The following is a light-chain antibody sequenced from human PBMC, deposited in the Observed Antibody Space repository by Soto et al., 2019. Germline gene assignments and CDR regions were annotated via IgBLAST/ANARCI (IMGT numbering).Light chain of an antibody. V-gene: IGKV3-20*01. CDR2: GAS. J-gene: IGKJ1*01. CDR1: QSVSSSY. Sequence: EIVLTQSPGTLSLSPGERATLSCRASQSVSSSYLAWYQQKPGQAPRLLIYGASSRATGIPDRFSGSGSGTDFTLTISSLEPEDFAVYYCQQPWTFGQGTKVEIK. CDR3: QQPWT.